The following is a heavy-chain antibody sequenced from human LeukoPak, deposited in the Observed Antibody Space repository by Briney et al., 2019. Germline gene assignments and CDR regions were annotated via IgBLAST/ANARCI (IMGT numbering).Heavy chain of an antibody. CDR2: IYNGRNT. V-gene: IGHV4-59*08. J-gene: IGHJ4*02. Sequence: SETLSLTCSASGASTSSRYWSWVRQSPGRTLEWIGHIYNGRNTKYNPSLTSRVTISVDTSKNQFSLRMTSVTAADTAIYYCAQTTCWPGFDFRGPGALVTVSS. CDR3: AQTTCWPGFDF. D-gene: IGHD2-2*01. CDR1: GASTSSRY.